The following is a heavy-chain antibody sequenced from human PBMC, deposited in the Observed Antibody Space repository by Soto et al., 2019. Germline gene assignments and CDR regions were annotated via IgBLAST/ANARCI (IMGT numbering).Heavy chain of an antibody. CDR2: IYYSGST. Sequence: SETLSLTCTVSGGSVSSGSYYWSWIRQPPGKGLEWIGYIYYSGSTNYNPSLKSRVTISVDTSKNQFSLKLSSVTAADTAVYYCARDLGYCSGGSCYPGRSGVYYYYGMDVWGQGTTVTVSS. D-gene: IGHD2-15*01. V-gene: IGHV4-61*01. CDR3: ARDLGYCSGGSCYPGRSGVYYYYGMDV. J-gene: IGHJ6*02. CDR1: GGSVSSGSYY.